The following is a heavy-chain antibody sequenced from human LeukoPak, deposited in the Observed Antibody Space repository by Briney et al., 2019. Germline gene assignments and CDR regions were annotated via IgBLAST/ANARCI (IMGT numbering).Heavy chain of an antibody. CDR3: ARAYYYGSGSYGLDY. D-gene: IGHD3-10*01. Sequence: SETLSLTCTVSGGSISSYYWSWIRQPPGKGLEWIGYIYYSGSTNYNPSLKSRVTISVDASKNQFSLKLTSVTAADTAVYYCARAYYYGSGSYGLDYWGQGTLVTVSS. CDR1: GGSISSYY. J-gene: IGHJ4*02. V-gene: IGHV4-59*01. CDR2: IYYSGST.